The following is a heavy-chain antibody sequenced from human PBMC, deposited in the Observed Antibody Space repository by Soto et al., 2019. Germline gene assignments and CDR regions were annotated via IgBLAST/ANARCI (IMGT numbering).Heavy chain of an antibody. CDR2: IDPDDSYT. CDR3: ARQRGPFDY. D-gene: IGHD3-10*01. V-gene: IGHV5-10-1*01. Sequence: GESLKISCKGSGYSFADYWINWVRQMPGKGLEWMGRIDPDDSYTIYSPSLQGHVTISADRSIGTAYLQWSSLKASDTAIYYCARQRGPFDYWGQGTLVTVSS. J-gene: IGHJ4*02. CDR1: GYSFADYW.